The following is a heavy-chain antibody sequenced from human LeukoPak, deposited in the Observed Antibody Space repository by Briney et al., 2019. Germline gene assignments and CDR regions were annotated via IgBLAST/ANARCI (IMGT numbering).Heavy chain of an antibody. Sequence: SETLSLTCTVSGGSISSYYWSWIRQPPGKGLEWIGYIYYSGNTNYNPSLKSRVAISVDTSKNQFSLKLSSVTAADTAVYYCARSCSSTSCLIDYWGQGTLVTVSS. V-gene: IGHV4-59*01. D-gene: IGHD2-2*01. CDR2: IYYSGNT. CDR3: ARSCSSTSCLIDY. J-gene: IGHJ4*02. CDR1: GGSISSYY.